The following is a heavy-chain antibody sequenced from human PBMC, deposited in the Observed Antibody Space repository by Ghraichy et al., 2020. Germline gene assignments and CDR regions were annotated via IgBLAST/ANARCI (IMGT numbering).Heavy chain of an antibody. Sequence: GGSLRLSCAASGFTFSFYAMSWVRQAPGKGLEWVSGISDSGGTTYNADSVKGRFTISRDNSKNTLYLQMNSLRAEDTAIYFCVKDSNPDFWSGYYSEDYWSHGTLVTVSS. J-gene: IGHJ4*01. CDR1: GFTFSFYA. V-gene: IGHV3-23*01. CDR3: VKDSNPDFWSGYYSEDY. CDR2: ISDSGGTT. D-gene: IGHD3-3*01.